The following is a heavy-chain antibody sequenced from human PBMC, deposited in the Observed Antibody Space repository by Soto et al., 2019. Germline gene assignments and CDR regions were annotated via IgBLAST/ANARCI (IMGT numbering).Heavy chain of an antibody. V-gene: IGHV1-18*01. CDR2: ISAYNGNT. Sequence: ASVKVSCKASGYTFTSYGISWVRQAPGQGLEWMGWISAYNGNTNYAQKPQGRVTMTTDTSTSTAYMELRSLRSDDTAVYYCARVVANARVWFGDDYYYYYMDVWGKGTTVTVSS. CDR3: ARVVANARVWFGDDYYYYYMDV. CDR1: GYTFTSYG. D-gene: IGHD3-10*01. J-gene: IGHJ6*03.